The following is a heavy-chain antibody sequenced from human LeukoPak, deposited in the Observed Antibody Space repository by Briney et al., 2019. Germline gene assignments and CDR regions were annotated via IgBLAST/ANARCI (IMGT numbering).Heavy chain of an antibody. CDR1: GYTFTGYY. CDR3: ASLGYCSSTSCPPTGYYYGMDV. D-gene: IGHD2-2*01. J-gene: IGHJ6*02. Sequence: GASVKVSCKASGYTFTGYYMHWVRQAPGQGLEWMGWINPNSGGTNYAQKFQGRVTMTRDTSISTAYMELRSLRSDDTAVYYCASLGYCSSTSCPPTGYYYGMDVWGQGTTVTVSS. V-gene: IGHV1-2*02. CDR2: INPNSGGT.